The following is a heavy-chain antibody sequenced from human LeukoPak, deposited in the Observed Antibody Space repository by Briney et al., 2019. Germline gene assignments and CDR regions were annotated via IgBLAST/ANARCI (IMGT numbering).Heavy chain of an antibody. V-gene: IGHV3-23*01. CDR3: YLIGTISRSGTRFDP. Sequence: GGSLRLSCAASGFTFSSYAMSWVRQAPGKGLEWVSAISGSGGSTYYADSVKGRFTISRDNSKNTLYLQMNSLRAEDTAVYYCYLIGTISRSGTRFDPWGQGTLVTVSS. J-gene: IGHJ5*02. CDR1: GFTFSSYA. CDR2: ISGSGGST. D-gene: IGHD3-3*01.